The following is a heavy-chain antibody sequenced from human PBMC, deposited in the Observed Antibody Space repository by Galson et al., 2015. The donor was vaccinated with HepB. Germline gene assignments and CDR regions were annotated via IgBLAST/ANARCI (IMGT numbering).Heavy chain of an antibody. CDR2: IKQDGSEE. J-gene: IGHJ5*02. CDR3: ARGRLLYGPLDL. CDR1: GFTFRSYW. D-gene: IGHD3-16*01. Sequence: SLRLSCAASGFTFRSYWMTWVRQAPGKGLEWVANIKQDGSEENYVASVKGRFNISRDNTKDSLSLQMNSLRAEDTVMYYCARGRLLYGPLDLWGQGSLVTGAS. V-gene: IGHV3-7*01.